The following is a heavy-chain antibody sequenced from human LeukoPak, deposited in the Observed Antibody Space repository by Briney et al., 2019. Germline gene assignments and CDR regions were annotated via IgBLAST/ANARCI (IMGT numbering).Heavy chain of an antibody. D-gene: IGHD2-15*01. CDR2: INHSGST. CDR1: GASFSGYY. Sequence: PSETLSLTCAVYGASFSGYYWSWIRQPPGKGLEWIGEINHSGSTNYNPSLKSRVTISVDRSKNQFSLKLSSATAADTAVYYCARTEGYCSGGSCYSGWFDPWGQGTLVTVSS. CDR3: ARTEGYCSGGSCYSGWFDP. V-gene: IGHV4-34*01. J-gene: IGHJ5*02.